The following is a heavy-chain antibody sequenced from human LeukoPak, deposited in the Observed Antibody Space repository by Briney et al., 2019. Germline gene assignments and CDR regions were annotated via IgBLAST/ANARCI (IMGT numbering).Heavy chain of an antibody. CDR3: ARGLGISRPDYVDV. CDR2: IYYSGST. CDR1: GGSISSYY. V-gene: IGHV4-59*08. J-gene: IGHJ6*03. D-gene: IGHD1-14*01. Sequence: SENLSLTCTVSGGSISSYYWSWIRQPPGKGLEWIGYIYYSGSTNYNPSLKSRVTISVDTSKNQFFLRLNSVTAADTAVYFCARGLGISRPDYVDVWGNGTTVTVSS.